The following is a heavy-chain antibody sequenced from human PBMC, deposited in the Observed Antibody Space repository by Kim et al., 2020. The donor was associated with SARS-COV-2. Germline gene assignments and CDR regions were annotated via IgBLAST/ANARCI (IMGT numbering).Heavy chain of an antibody. Sequence: GGSLRLSCAASGFTFSSYAMSWVRQAPGKGLEWVSAISGSGGSTYYADSVKGRFTISRDNSKNTLYLQMNSLRAEDTAVYYCAKDLMSVLLWFGELFPLGSAFDYWGQGTLVTVSS. V-gene: IGHV3-23*01. J-gene: IGHJ4*02. D-gene: IGHD3-10*01. CDR2: ISGSGGST. CDR1: GFTFSSYA. CDR3: AKDLMSVLLWFGELFPLGSAFDY.